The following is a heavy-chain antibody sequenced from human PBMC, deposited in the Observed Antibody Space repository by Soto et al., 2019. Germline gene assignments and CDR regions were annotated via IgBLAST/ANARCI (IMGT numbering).Heavy chain of an antibody. CDR2: IYYSGST. Sequence: SETLFLTCTVSGGSISSYYWSWIRQPPGKGLEWIGYIYYSGSTNYNPSLKSRVTISVDTSKNQFSLKLSSVTAADTAVYYCARLRDPDSNYYSPVGWFDPWGQGTRVTVSS. J-gene: IGHJ5*02. CDR1: GGSISSYY. V-gene: IGHV4-59*08. D-gene: IGHD4-4*01. CDR3: ARLRDPDSNYYSPVGWFDP.